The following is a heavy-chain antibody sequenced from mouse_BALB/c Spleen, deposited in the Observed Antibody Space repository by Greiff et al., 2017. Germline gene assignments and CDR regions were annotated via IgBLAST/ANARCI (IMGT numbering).Heavy chain of an antibody. CDR3: ARGNYGYDGGAMDY. CDR2: IYPGDGDT. Sequence: VQLQQSGAELVRPGSSVKISCKASGYAFSSYWMNWVKQRPGQGLEWIGQIYPGDGDTNYNGKFKGKATLTADKSSSTAYMQLSSLTSEDSAVYYCARGNYGYDGGAMDYWGQGTSVTVSS. D-gene: IGHD2-2*01. CDR1: GYAFSSYW. J-gene: IGHJ4*01. V-gene: IGHV1-80*01.